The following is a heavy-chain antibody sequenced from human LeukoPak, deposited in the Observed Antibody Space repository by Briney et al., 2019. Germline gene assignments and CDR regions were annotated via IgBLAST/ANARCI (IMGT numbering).Heavy chain of an antibody. V-gene: IGHV3-74*01. Sequence: GGSLRLSCAASGFTLSIYWVHWVRQAPGKGLVWVSSINSDGSSTSYADSVKGRFTISRDNAKNALFLQMNSLRVEDTAVYYCAAGTAADYWGQGTRVAVSS. D-gene: IGHD6-13*01. CDR2: INSDGSST. CDR3: AAGTAADY. J-gene: IGHJ4*02. CDR1: GFTLSIYW.